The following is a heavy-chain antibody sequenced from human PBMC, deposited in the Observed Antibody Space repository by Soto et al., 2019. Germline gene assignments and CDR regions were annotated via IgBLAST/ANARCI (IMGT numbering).Heavy chain of an antibody. Sequence: EVQLLESGGGLVQPGGSLKLSCAASGFTFSSYAMSWVRQAQGKGLEWVSGISASGATTYYADSVKGRFTVSRDNSKNTLYLQMNSLRAEDTALFYCAMRPGSPYYFDFWGQGTLVTVSS. J-gene: IGHJ4*02. D-gene: IGHD3-10*01. CDR2: ISASGATT. CDR3: AMRPGSPYYFDF. V-gene: IGHV3-23*01. CDR1: GFTFSSYA.